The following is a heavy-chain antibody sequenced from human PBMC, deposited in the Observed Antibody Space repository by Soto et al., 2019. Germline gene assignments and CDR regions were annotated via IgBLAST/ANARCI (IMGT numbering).Heavy chain of an antibody. V-gene: IGHV3-30*18. CDR3: AKARESGYSYAYVGH. D-gene: IGHD5-18*01. J-gene: IGHJ4*02. CDR1: GFTFSSYG. CDR2: ISYDGSNK. Sequence: QVQLVESGGGVVQPGRSLRLSCAASGFTFSSYGMHWVRQAPGKGLEWVAVISYDGSNKYYADSVKGRFTISRDNSKNTLYQQMNSLRAEDTAVYYCAKARESGYSYAYVGHWGRGNLVPVSS.